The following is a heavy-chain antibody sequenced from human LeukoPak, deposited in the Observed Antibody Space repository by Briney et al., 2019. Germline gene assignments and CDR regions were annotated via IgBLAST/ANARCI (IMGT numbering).Heavy chain of an antibody. CDR3: ARELEGLNTWAFDI. V-gene: IGHV1-69*01. D-gene: IGHD2-2*02. Sequence: ASVKVSCKASGGTFSSYAISWVRQAPGQGLEWMGGIIPIFGTANYAQKFQGRVTITADESTSTAYMELSSLRSEDTAVYYCARELEGLNTWAFDIWGQGTMVTASS. CDR2: IIPIFGTA. J-gene: IGHJ3*02. CDR1: GGTFSSYA.